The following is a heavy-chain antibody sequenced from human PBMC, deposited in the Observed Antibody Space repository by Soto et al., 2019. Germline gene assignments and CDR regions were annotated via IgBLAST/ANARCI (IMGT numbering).Heavy chain of an antibody. J-gene: IGHJ6*02. CDR2: ISYDGSNK. D-gene: IGHD3-22*01. Sequence: GGSLRLSCAASGFTFSSYAMHWVRQAPGKGLEWVAVISYDGSNKYYADSVKGRFTISRDNSKNTLYLQMNSLRAEDTAVYYCARDKVITMIVVASLWGPHYYGMDVWGQGTTVTVSS. CDR1: GFTFSSYA. CDR3: ARDKVITMIVVASLWGPHYYGMDV. V-gene: IGHV3-30-3*01.